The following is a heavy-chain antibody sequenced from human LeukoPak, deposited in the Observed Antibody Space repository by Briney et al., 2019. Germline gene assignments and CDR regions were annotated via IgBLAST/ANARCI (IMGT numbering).Heavy chain of an antibody. J-gene: IGHJ4*02. Sequence: PGGSLRLSCAASGFTFSSYWMHWVRQAPGKGLVWVSRINTDGSSTSYADSVKGRFTISRDNAKNTLYLQMNSLRAEDTAVYYCARAGYSSGWHEDYWGQGTLVTVSS. CDR1: GFTFSSYW. V-gene: IGHV3-74*01. D-gene: IGHD6-19*01. CDR2: INTDGSST. CDR3: ARAGYSSGWHEDY.